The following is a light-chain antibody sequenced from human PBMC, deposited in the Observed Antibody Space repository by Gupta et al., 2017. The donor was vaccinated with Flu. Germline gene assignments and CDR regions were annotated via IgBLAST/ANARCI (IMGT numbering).Light chain of an antibody. CDR2: DDS. CDR3: QVGDTRNDRHV. J-gene: IGLJ1*01. Sequence: GKTARVTGGGDNMGNKTVHWYQQKPGQAPVLIVYDDSDRPSGIPERFSGSNSGDTATLTISRVETGDEADYYCQVGDTRNDRHVFGTGTKVTVL. CDR1: NMGNKT. V-gene: IGLV3-21*03.